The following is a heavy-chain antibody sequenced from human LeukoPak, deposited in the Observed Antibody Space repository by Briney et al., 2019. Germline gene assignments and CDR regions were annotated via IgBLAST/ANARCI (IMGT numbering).Heavy chain of an antibody. D-gene: IGHD3-10*01. Sequence: GGSLRLSCAASGFTFSNHNMNWVRQAPGKGLEWVSSISTSSSYIYYADSVKGRFTISRDNAKNSLYLQMNSLRAEDTAVYYCARVDPGSYLMFYYVDFWGQGTLVTVSS. J-gene: IGHJ4*02. CDR2: ISTSSSYI. CDR3: ARVDPGSYLMFYYVDF. V-gene: IGHV3-21*01. CDR1: GFTFSNHN.